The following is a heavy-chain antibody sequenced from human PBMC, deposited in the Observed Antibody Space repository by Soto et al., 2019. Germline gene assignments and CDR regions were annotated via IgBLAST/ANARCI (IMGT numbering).Heavy chain of an antibody. D-gene: IGHD5-12*01. J-gene: IGHJ4*02. CDR2: IIPIFGKA. Sequence: QVQLVQSGAEVKKPGSSVKVSCKASVGTFSSYAIRWVRQAPGQGLEWMGGIIPIFGKANYAQKFQGRVTSNADESTITAYMELSSLRSEDTAVYYCATTDHGYQGLFYYWGQGNLVTGSS. CDR3: ATTDHGYQGLFYY. V-gene: IGHV1-69*12. CDR1: VGTFSSYA.